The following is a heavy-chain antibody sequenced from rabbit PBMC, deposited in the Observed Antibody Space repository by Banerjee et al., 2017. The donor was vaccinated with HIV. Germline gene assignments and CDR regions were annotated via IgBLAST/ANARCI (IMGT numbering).Heavy chain of an antibody. D-gene: IGHD8-1*01. V-gene: IGHV1S40*01. Sequence: QSLEESGGDLVKPGASLTLTCTASGFSFSSHDSVCWVRQAPGKGLEWIGTIYAGKGRTYYASWVNGRFTISSDNAQNTVDLQMNSLTAVDRATYFCARGYGGSGYDFDYFNFWGPGTQVTVS. J-gene: IGHJ4*01. CDR1: GFSFSSHDS. CDR2: IYAGKGRT. CDR3: ARGYGGSGYDFDYFNF.